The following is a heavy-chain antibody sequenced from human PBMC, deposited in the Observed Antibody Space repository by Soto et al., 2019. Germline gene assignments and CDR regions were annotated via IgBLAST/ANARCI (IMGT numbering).Heavy chain of an antibody. CDR1: GGSISGNKW. J-gene: IGHJ6*02. V-gene: IGHV4-4*02. Sequence: QVQLQESGPGLVKPSETLSLTCAVYGGSISGNKWWSWVRQPPGKGLEWIGEIYHSGSTNYNPSLKSRVTISLDKSKNQFSLKLTSVTAADSAVYYCARDDHIVVVPTSLGAMDVWGQGTTVTVSS. CDR3: ARDDHIVVVPTSLGAMDV. D-gene: IGHD2-2*01. CDR2: IYHSGST.